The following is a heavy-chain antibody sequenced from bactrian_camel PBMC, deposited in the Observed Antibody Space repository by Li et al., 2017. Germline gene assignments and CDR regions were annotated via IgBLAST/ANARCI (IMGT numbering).Heavy chain of an antibody. V-gene: IGHV3S67*01. D-gene: IGHD6*01. Sequence: VQLVESGGGVVQSGGSLRLSCGYTYDGGDMAWFRQAPGMEREGVAAISSAGSAFYADSVKGRFTISLDDAQNTLSLQMNTLKLEDTAKYYCVADLIRCGTVVGGRAWGAREFAYRGQGTQVTVS. CDR2: ISSAGSA. J-gene: IGHJ4*01. CDR1: YTYDGGD. CDR3: VADLIRCGTVVGGRAWGAREFAY.